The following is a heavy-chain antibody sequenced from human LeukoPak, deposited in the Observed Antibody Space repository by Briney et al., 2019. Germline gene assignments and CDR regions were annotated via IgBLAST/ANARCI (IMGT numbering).Heavy chain of an antibody. J-gene: IGHJ4*02. CDR1: GFTFNQYV. V-gene: IGHV3-30*04. D-gene: IGHD3-22*01. CDR3: VREGYYDSGGPFSGYFDY. CDR2: ISNDGNTR. Sequence: GGSLRLSCAASGFTFNQYVIHWARQAPGKGLEWVAVISNDGNTRLYATSVKGRCTISRDDSKNTVYLQLSSLRVEDTAVYYCVREGYYDSGGPFSGYFDYWGRGDLVTVSS.